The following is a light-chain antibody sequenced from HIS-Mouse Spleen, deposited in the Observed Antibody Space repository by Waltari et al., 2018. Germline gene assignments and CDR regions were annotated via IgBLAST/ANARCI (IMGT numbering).Light chain of an antibody. J-gene: IGLJ2*01. CDR2: EDS. CDR1: ALPKKY. Sequence: SYELTQPPSVSVSPGQTPRITSSGDALPKKYPYWYKQKSGQAPVLVIYEDSKRPSGIPERFSGSSSGTMATLTISGAQVEDEADYYCYSTDSSGNHRVFGGGTKLTVL. V-gene: IGLV3-10*01. CDR3: YSTDSSGNHRV.